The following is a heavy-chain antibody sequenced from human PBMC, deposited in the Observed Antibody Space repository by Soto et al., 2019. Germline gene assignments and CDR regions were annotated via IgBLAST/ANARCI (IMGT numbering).Heavy chain of an antibody. V-gene: IGHV1-18*04. CDR2: ISAYNGNT. CDR3: ARDFAEYYDFWSGHSETGYYYGMDV. D-gene: IGHD3-3*01. J-gene: IGHJ6*02. CDR1: GYTFTSYG. Sequence: ASVKVSFKASGYTFTSYGISWVRQAPGQGLEWMGWISAYNGNTNYAQKLQGRVTMTTDTSTSTAYMELRSLRSDDTAVYYCARDFAEYYDFWSGHSETGYYYGMDVWGQGTTVTVSS.